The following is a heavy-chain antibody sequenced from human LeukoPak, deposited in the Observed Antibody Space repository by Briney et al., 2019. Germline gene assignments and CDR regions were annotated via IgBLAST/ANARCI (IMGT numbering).Heavy chain of an antibody. D-gene: IGHD2-15*01. CDR3: AKDMIGGYCSGGSCYRPPSI. CDR2: ISGSGGST. Sequence: YPGGSLRLSCAASGFTFSSYAMSWVRQAPGKGLEWVSAISGSGGSTYYADSVKGRFTISRDNSKNTLYLQMNSLRAEDTAVYYCAKDMIGGYCSGGSCYRPPSIWGQGTLVTVSS. J-gene: IGHJ1*01. CDR1: GFTFSSYA. V-gene: IGHV3-23*01.